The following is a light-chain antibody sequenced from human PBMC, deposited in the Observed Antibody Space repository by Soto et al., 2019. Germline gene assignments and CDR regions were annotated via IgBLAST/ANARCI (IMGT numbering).Light chain of an antibody. CDR1: QSVSSSY. V-gene: IGKV3-20*01. CDR3: QQHGSSPTWT. J-gene: IGKJ1*01. CDR2: GTS. Sequence: EIVLTQSPGTLSLSPGERATLSCRASQSVSSSYLAWYQQKPGQAPRLLIYGTSSRATGIPDRFSGSGSGTDFTLTISRLEPEDFAVYYCQQHGSSPTWTFGQGTKVEIK.